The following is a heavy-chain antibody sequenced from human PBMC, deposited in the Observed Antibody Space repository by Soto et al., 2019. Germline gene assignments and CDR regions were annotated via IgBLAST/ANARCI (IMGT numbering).Heavy chain of an antibody. D-gene: IGHD3-3*01. V-gene: IGHV1-69*13. CDR3: AREIITIFGVVIDYYYGMDV. CDR1: GGTFSSYA. Sequence: SVKVSCKASGGTFSSYAISWVRQAPGQGLEWMGGIIPIFGTANYAQKFQGRVTITADESTSTAYMELSSLRSEDTAVYYCAREIITIFGVVIDYYYGMDVWGQGTTVTVSS. J-gene: IGHJ6*02. CDR2: IIPIFGTA.